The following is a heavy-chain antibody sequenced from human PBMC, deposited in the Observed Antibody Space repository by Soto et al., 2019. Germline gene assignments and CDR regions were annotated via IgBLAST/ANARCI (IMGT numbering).Heavy chain of an antibody. CDR3: ARDLRYYYDSSGYSFDY. Sequence: ASVKVSCKASGYTFTSYYMHWVRQAPGQGLEWMGIINPSGGSTSYAQKFQGRVTMTRDTSTSTVYMELSSLRSEDTAVYYCARDLRYYYDSSGYSFDYWGPGTLVTVSS. D-gene: IGHD3-22*01. CDR1: GYTFTSYY. V-gene: IGHV1-46*01. J-gene: IGHJ4*02. CDR2: INPSGGST.